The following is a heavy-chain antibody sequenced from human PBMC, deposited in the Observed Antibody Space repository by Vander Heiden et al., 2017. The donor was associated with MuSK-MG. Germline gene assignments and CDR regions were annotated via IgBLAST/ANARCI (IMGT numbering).Heavy chain of an antibody. J-gene: IGHJ4*02. CDR2: IRYDGSNK. Sequence: QVQLVESGGGVVQPGGSLRLSCAASGFTFSSYGMHWVRQAPGKGLEWVAFIRYDGSNKYYADSVKGRFTISRDNSKNTRYLQMNSLRAEDTAVYYCAKVNYYYGSGSYYTDYWGQGTLVTVSS. CDR3: AKVNYYYGSGSYYTDY. V-gene: IGHV3-30*02. CDR1: GFTFSSYG. D-gene: IGHD3-10*01.